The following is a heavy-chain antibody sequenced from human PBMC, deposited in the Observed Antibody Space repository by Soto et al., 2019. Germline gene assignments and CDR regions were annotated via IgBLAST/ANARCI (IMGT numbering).Heavy chain of an antibody. D-gene: IGHD1-26*01. Sequence: QVHLVESGGGVVQPGSSLRLSCAASEFTFRIFAMHWLRQSPGTGLERVAVISYDGSRKADSVKGRFTVSRDNPWNTLYLEMKSLRAEDTAIYYCARGDREDIEEVVGVRPGEYSMDVWGQGTTVTVSS. CDR1: EFTFRIFA. J-gene: IGHJ6*02. CDR2: ISYDGSRK. CDR3: ARGDREDIEEVVGVRPGEYSMDV. V-gene: IGHV3-30-3*01.